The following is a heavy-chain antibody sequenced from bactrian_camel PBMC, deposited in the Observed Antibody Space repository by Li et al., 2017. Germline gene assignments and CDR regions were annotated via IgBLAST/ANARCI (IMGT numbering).Heavy chain of an antibody. J-gene: IGHJ6*01. D-gene: IGHD2*01. Sequence: HVQLVESGGGSVQAGGSLRLSCAASGNTDSLKCMAWFRQAPGKEREWVASIFPRYRDTYYSASVKGRFTISKDNVKNILYLQMDNLIPEDSATYRCAASWDVTAIEALGRMASPEFGYWGEGTQVTVS. V-gene: IGHV3S54*01. CDR2: IFPRYRDT. CDR1: GNTDSLKC. CDR3: AASWDVTAIEALGRMASPEFGY.